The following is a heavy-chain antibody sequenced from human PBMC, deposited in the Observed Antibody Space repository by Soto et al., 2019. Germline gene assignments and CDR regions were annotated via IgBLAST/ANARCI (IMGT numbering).Heavy chain of an antibody. D-gene: IGHD2-2*01. Sequence: QVQLVESGGDVVQPGRSLRLSCAASGFTFSNYGMHWVRQAPGKGLEWVAVITNNGGSDHYADSLKGRFTISRDNSKNTLYLKMNSMRAEDTAVYYCVRDDDQEANALDYWGQGTLVTVSS. J-gene: IGHJ4*02. CDR1: GFTFSNYG. CDR2: ITNNGGSD. V-gene: IGHV3-33*01. CDR3: VRDDDQEANALDY.